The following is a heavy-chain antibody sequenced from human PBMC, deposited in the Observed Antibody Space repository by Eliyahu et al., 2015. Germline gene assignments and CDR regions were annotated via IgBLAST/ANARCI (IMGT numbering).Heavy chain of an antibody. D-gene: IGHD5-24*01. CDR1: GFSLXNARMG. J-gene: IGHJ4*02. CDR2: IFSXDEK. V-gene: IGHV2-26*01. Sequence: QVTLKESGPVLVKPTETLTLTCTVSGFSLXNARMGVXWIRXPPXKALEWLAHIFSXDEKSYSTSLKSRLTXSKDTXKSQVVLTMTNMDPVDTATYYXARIRIEMATITDYWGQGTLVTVSS. CDR3: ARIRIEMATITDY.